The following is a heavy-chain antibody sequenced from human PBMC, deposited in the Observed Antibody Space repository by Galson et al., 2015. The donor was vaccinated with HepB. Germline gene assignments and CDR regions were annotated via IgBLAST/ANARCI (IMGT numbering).Heavy chain of an antibody. CDR2: IRSKAHGGTT. V-gene: IGHV3-49*03. D-gene: IGHD3-3*01. CDR1: GFTFGEDV. J-gene: IGHJ6*02. Sequence: SLRLSCAATGFTFGEDVMSWFRQAPGKGLEWVGFIRSKAHGGTTEYAASVKGRFTISRDDSKSIAYLQMNSLKTEDTAVYYCTTVIILFLEWSEQSMDFWTQGTTVTVSS. CDR3: TTVIILFLEWSEQSMDF.